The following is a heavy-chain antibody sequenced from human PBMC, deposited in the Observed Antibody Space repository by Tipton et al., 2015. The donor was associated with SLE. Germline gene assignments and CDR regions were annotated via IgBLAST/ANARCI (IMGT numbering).Heavy chain of an antibody. V-gene: IGHV4-59*12. Sequence: PGLVKPSATLSLTCTVSGGSIRNYYWSWIRQPPGKGLEWIGNIYSSGSTKYNPSLKSRVIISVDTSKNHFSLSLSSVTAADTAVYFCVTGRDPYKVGYWGQGALVTVSS. CDR2: IYSSGST. CDR1: GGSIRNYY. CDR3: VTGRDPYKVGY. J-gene: IGHJ4*02. D-gene: IGHD5-24*01.